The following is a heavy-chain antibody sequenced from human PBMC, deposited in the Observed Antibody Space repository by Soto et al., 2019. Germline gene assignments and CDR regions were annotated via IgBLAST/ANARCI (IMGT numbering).Heavy chain of an antibody. Sequence: QVQLVESGGGVVQPGRSLRLSCAASGFSFSYYAMHCVRQAPGKGLEWVAVIAYDASKKYYADSVKGRFTISRDNSKNTLYLQMNSMRDEDTAVYYCASPYCSGGSCYLTEYFQHWGQGTLVTVSS. CDR3: ASPYCSGGSCYLTEYFQH. CDR2: IAYDASKK. V-gene: IGHV3-30*03. CDR1: GFSFSYYA. D-gene: IGHD2-15*01. J-gene: IGHJ1*01.